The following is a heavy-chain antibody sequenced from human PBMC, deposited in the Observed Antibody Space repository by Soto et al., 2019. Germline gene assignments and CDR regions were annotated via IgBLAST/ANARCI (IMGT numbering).Heavy chain of an antibody. Sequence: QVQLVESGGGVVQPGRSLRLSCAGSGFSFSRFAIHWVRQAPGKGLEWVAVITYDGSNQYYADSVKGRFTVSRDNSKSTVYLQMNSLRSEDTAVYYCARLLGGYNEKHDDEFDIWGRGTMVPVSS. CDR1: GFSFSRFA. CDR3: ARLLGGYNEKHDDEFDI. CDR2: ITYDGSNQ. J-gene: IGHJ3*02. V-gene: IGHV3-30-3*01. D-gene: IGHD3-16*01.